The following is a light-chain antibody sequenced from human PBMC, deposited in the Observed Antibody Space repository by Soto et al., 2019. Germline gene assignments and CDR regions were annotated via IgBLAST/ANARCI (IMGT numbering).Light chain of an antibody. V-gene: IGKV3D-15*01. Sequence: ETEVSHSPATVSSSPPDRATLSFRASQSVSNNLAWYQQKPGQAPRLLFYGASTRATGIPARFSGSGSGTEFTLTITSLQSEDFAVYYCQQDNDWPRRFCQGTKVDIK. CDR1: QSVSNN. J-gene: IGKJ1*01. CDR2: GAS. CDR3: QQDNDWPRR.